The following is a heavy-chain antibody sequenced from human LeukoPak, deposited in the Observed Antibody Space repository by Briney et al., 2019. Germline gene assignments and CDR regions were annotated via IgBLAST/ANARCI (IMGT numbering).Heavy chain of an antibody. D-gene: IGHD4-17*01. CDR1: GGSISSSSYY. CDR2: INHSGST. J-gene: IGHJ4*02. Sequence: SETLSLTCTVSGGSISSSSYYWGWIRQPPGKGLEWIGEINHSGSTNYNPSLKSRVTISVDTSKNQFSLKLSSVTAADTAVYYCASLAFDDYGDYPPHYYFDYWGQGTLVTVSS. V-gene: IGHV4-39*07. CDR3: ASLAFDDYGDYPPHYYFDY.